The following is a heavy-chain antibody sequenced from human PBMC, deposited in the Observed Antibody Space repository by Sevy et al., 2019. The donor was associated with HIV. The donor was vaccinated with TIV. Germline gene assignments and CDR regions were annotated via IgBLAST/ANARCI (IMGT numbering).Heavy chain of an antibody. CDR3: ARDQYYDSSGSPYFDY. D-gene: IGHD3-22*01. J-gene: IGHJ4*02. CDR2: ISYDGSNK. V-gene: IGHV3-30-3*01. CDR1: GFTFSSYA. Sequence: GGSLRLSCAASGFTFSSYAMHWVRQAPGKGLEWVAVISYDGSNKYYADSVKGRFTISRDNSKNTPYLQMNSLRAEDTAVYYCARDQYYDSSGSPYFDYLGQGTLVTVSS.